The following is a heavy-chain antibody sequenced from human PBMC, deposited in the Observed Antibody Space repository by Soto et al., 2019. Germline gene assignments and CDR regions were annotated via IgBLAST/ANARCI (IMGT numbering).Heavy chain of an antibody. D-gene: IGHD1-20*01. J-gene: IGHJ4*02. Sequence: GGSLRLSCAASGITFSSFAMTWVRQAPGKGLEWVSTISGSGGSTDYADSVKGRFTISRDNSKNTLFLQMTHLRAEDTAVYYCVKVVAWYNSFDYWGQGTLVTVSS. CDR2: ISGSGGST. CDR1: GITFSSFA. CDR3: VKVVAWYNSFDY. V-gene: IGHV3-23*01.